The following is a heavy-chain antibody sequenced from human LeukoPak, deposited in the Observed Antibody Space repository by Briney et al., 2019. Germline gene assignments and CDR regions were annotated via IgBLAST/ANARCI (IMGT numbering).Heavy chain of an antibody. CDR3: ASPTPEDYDSSGYYYLGV. J-gene: IGHJ6*03. Sequence: SETLSLTCTVSGGSISSSSYYWGWIRQPPRKGLEWIGSIYYSGSTYYNPSLKSRVTISVDTSKNQFSLKLSSVTAADTAVYYCASPTPEDYDSSGYYYLGVWGKGTTVTVSS. CDR1: GGSISSSSYY. V-gene: IGHV4-39*07. CDR2: IYYSGST. D-gene: IGHD3-22*01.